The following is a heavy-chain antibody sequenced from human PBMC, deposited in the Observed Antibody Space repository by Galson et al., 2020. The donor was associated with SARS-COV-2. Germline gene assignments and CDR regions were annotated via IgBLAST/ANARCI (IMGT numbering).Heavy chain of an antibody. CDR3: ARRPTDSAYGDFDY. CDR2: IQTGGDT. J-gene: IGHJ4*02. D-gene: IGHD4-17*01. Sequence: GGSLRLSCAASGFTVSTKYMNWVRQAPGKGLEWVSVIQTGGDTYYADSVKGRFTISRDTSKNTVYLQMNSLRAEDTAVYYCARRPTDSAYGDFDYWGQGTLVTVSS. V-gene: IGHV3-53*01. CDR1: GFTVSTKY.